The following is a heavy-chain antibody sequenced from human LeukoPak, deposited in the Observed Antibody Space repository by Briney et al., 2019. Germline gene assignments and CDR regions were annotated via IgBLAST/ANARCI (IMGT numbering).Heavy chain of an antibody. CDR1: GGSISSITYY. J-gene: IGHJ4*02. V-gene: IGHV4-39*07. CDR3: ARGYSSSWSSGNVFDY. CDR2: MYYRGNT. D-gene: IGHD6-13*01. Sequence: PSETLSLTCTVSGGSISSITYYWGWIRQPPGKGLEWVGHMYYRGNTFYNPSLKSRVTISVDTSKNQFSLKLRSVTAADTAVYFCARGYSSSWSSGNVFDYWGQGTLVTVSS.